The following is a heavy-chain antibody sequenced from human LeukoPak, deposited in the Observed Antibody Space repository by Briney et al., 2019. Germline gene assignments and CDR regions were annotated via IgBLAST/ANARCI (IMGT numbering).Heavy chain of an antibody. CDR1: GFTFSNYW. Sequence: PGGSLRLSCAASGFTFSNYWMSWVRQAPGKGLEWVANTKQDETEKHYADSVKGRFTISRDNAQNPLYLQMNSLRAEDTAVYFCARNRQWLLADYWGQGTVVTVSS. CDR3: ARNRQWLLADY. CDR2: TKQDETEK. D-gene: IGHD3-22*01. J-gene: IGHJ4*02. V-gene: IGHV3-7*04.